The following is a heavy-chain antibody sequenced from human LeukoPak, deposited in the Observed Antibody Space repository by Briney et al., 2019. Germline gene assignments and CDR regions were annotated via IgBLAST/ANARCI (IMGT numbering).Heavy chain of an antibody. CDR3: AKGTYYYGSGTYTFDY. CDR2: ISSSSTYI. CDR1: GFTFSSYS. J-gene: IGHJ4*02. V-gene: IGHV3-21*04. Sequence: PGGSLRLSCAASGFTFSSYSMNWVRQAPGKGLEWVSSISSSSTYIYYVDSVKGRFTISRDDARNSLYLQMNSLRAEDTAVYYCAKGTYYYGSGTYTFDYWGQGTLVTVSS. D-gene: IGHD3-10*01.